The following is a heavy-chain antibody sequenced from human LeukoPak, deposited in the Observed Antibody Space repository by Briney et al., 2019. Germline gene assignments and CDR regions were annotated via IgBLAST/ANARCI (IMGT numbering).Heavy chain of an antibody. CDR3: ARVLWFGDENWFDP. CDR1: GYTFTSYD. CDR2: MNPNSGNT. Sequence: GAPVKVSCKASGYTFTSYDINWVRQATGQGLEWMGWMNPNSGNTGYAQKFQGRVTITRNTSISTAYMELSSLRSEDTAVYYCARVLWFGDENWFDPWGQGTLVTVSS. D-gene: IGHD3-10*01. V-gene: IGHV1-8*03. J-gene: IGHJ5*02.